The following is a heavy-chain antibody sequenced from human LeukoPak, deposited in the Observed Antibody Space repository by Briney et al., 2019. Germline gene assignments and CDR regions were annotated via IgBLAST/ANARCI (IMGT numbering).Heavy chain of an antibody. CDR1: GFTFSSYA. CDR2: ISYDGSNK. CDR3: AKERRGFYMDV. D-gene: IGHD2/OR15-2a*01. J-gene: IGHJ6*04. V-gene: IGHV3-30-3*02. Sequence: GGSLRLSCAASGFTFSSYAMHWVRQAPGKGLEWVAVISYDGSNKYYADSVKGRFTISRDNSKNTLYLQMNSLRAEDTAVYYCAKERRGFYMDVWGKGTTVTVSS.